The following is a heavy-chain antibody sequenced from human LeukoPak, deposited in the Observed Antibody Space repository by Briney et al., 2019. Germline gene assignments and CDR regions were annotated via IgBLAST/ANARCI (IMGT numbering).Heavy chain of an antibody. D-gene: IGHD2-8*02. CDR3: VKGQEVVYAPTFDY. Sequence: GGPLRLSCSASGFTFNSYAIHWVRQAPGKGLEYVSRIGTNGISTYYADSVTGRFTISRDNSKNSLYLQMSSLRAEDTAAYYCVKGQEVVYAPTFDYWGQGTLVTVSS. V-gene: IGHV3-64D*09. CDR1: GFTFNSYA. J-gene: IGHJ4*02. CDR2: IGTNGIST.